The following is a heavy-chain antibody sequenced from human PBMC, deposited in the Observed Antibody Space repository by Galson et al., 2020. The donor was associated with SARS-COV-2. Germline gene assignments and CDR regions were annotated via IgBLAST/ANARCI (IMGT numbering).Heavy chain of an antibody. CDR1: GFTFSSYG. Sequence: TGGSLRLSCAASGFTFSSYGMHWVRQAPGKGLEWVAVISYDGSNKYYADSVKGRFTISRDNSKNTLYLQMNSLRAEDTAVYYCAKGSLADYDFWSGVDYWGQGTLVTVSS. CDR3: AKGSLADYDFWSGVDY. J-gene: IGHJ4*02. V-gene: IGHV3-30*18. D-gene: IGHD3-3*01. CDR2: ISYDGSNK.